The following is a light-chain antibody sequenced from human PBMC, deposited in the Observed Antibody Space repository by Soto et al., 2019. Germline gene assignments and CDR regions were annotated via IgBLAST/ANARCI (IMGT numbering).Light chain of an antibody. CDR2: GAS. J-gene: IGKJ2*01. CDR3: QQYGTSPYT. CDR1: QSVSSTY. V-gene: IGKV3-20*01. Sequence: EIVLTQSPGTLSLSPGERVTLSCRVSQSVSSTYLAWYQQKPGQAPRLLIYGASSRATGITDRFSGSGSGTDFTLSISRLEPKDFAVYYCQQYGTSPYTFGQGTKLEIK.